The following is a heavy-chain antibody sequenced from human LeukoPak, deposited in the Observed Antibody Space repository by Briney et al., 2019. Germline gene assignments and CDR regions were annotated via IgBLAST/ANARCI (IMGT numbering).Heavy chain of an antibody. Sequence: GGSLRLSCAASGFTFSSYGMHWVRQAPGKGLEWVAVISYDGSNKYYADSVKGRFTISRDNSKNTLYLQMNSLRAEDTAVYYCAKDQGLSWFDPWGQGTLVTVSS. V-gene: IGHV3-30*18. D-gene: IGHD3-16*01. J-gene: IGHJ5*02. CDR2: ISYDGSNK. CDR3: AKDQGLSWFDP. CDR1: GFTFSSYG.